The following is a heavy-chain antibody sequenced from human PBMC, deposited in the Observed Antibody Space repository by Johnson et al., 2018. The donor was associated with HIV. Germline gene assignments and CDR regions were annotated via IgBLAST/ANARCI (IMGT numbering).Heavy chain of an antibody. D-gene: IGHD3-10*01. J-gene: IGHJ3*02. Sequence: QMQLVESGGGVVQPGRSLRLSCAASGVTFSSHAMHWVRQAPGKGLDWVTVISYDGSNKYYADSVKGRFTISRDNSKNTLYLQMNSLRVADTAVYYCARDRSLWFRELWPRDAFDMWGQGTKITVSS. CDR3: ARDRSLWFRELWPRDAFDM. CDR1: GVTFSSHA. CDR2: ISYDGSNK. V-gene: IGHV3-30-3*01.